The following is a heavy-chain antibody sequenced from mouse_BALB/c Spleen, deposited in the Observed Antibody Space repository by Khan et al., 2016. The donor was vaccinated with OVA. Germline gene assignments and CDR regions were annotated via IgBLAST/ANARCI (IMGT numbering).Heavy chain of an antibody. J-gene: IGHJ3*01. CDR1: GYTFTSYT. V-gene: IGHV1-4*01. CDR2: INPSSGYT. D-gene: IGHD2-14*01. CDR3: ARDGAYYRNDGWFAY. Sequence: QMQLEESGAQLARPGASVKMSCKASGYTFTSYTIHWIKQRPGQGLEWIGYINPSSGYTNYNQKFKDQATLTADKSSTTAYMQLSSLTSDESAVYYCARDGAYYRNDGWFAYWGQGTLVNV.